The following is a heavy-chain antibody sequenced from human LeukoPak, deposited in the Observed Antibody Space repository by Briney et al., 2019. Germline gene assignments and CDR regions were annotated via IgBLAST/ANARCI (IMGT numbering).Heavy chain of an antibody. Sequence: GRSLRLSCAASGFTFGSYGMHWVRQAPGKGLEWVAVIWYDGSNKYYADSVKGRFTISRDNSKNTLYLQMNSLRAEDTAVYYCAKDRSERYRGVWLDSTHYHFDYWGQGTLVTVSS. CDR3: AKDRSERYRGVWLDSTHYHFDY. D-gene: IGHD6-19*01. J-gene: IGHJ4*02. CDR1: GFTFGSYG. CDR2: IWYDGSNK. V-gene: IGHV3-33*06.